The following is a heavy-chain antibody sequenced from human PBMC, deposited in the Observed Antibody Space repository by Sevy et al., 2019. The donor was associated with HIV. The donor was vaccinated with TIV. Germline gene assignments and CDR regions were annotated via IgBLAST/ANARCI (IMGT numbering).Heavy chain of an antibody. CDR3: ATDMFSSSSAAALDI. Sequence: GSLRLSCAASGFTFSNYWMNWVRQAPGKGLEWVANIKQDGSGKYYVASVKGRFTISRDNTKKSLFLQMNSLRVEDTAVYYCATDMFSSSSAAALDIWGQGTMVTVSS. CDR2: IKQDGSGK. CDR1: GFTFSNYW. D-gene: IGHD6-6*01. J-gene: IGHJ3*02. V-gene: IGHV3-7*01.